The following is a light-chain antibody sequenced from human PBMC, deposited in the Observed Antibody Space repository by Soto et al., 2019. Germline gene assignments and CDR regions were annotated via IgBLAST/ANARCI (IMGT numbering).Light chain of an antibody. J-gene: IGKJ4*01. Sequence: DIVMTQSPDSLAVSLGERATINCKSSRGVSYSFDNRNHLAWYQQKPGQPPKLLIYWASTRESGVPDRFSGSGSGTDFTLTISSLQAEDVAVYYCQQYSSTTLTFGGGTKVEIK. V-gene: IGKV4-1*01. CDR2: WAS. CDR1: RGVSYSFDNRNH. CDR3: QQYSSTTLT.